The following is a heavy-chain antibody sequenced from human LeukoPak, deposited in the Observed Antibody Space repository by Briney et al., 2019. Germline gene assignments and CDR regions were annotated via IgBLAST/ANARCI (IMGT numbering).Heavy chain of an antibody. J-gene: IGHJ6*02. CDR2: IGSGGST. CDR3: AKDARIVVVITSVGMDV. V-gene: IGHV3-23*01. D-gene: IGHD3-22*01. CDR1: GFTFSNYA. Sequence: PGGSLRLSCAASGFTFSNYAMNWVRQAPGKGLEWVSAIGSGGSTYYADSVKGRFTISRDNSKNTLYLQMNSLRAEDTAVYYCAKDARIVVVITSVGMDVWGQGTTVTVSS.